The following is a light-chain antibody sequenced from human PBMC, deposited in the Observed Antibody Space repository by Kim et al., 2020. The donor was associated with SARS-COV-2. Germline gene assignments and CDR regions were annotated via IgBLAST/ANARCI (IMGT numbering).Light chain of an antibody. CDR3: QQYGSSPWT. V-gene: IGKV3-20*01. Sequence: EIVLTQSPATLSLSPGERATLSCRASESVSSSYLAWYQQKPGQAPRLLIYGASSRATGIPDRFSGSGSGTDFTLTISRLEPEYVAVYYCQQYGSSPWTFGQGTKVDIK. CDR2: GAS. J-gene: IGKJ1*01. CDR1: ESVSSSY.